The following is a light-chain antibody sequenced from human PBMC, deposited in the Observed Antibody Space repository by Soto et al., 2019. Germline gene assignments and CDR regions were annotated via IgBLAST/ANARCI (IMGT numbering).Light chain of an antibody. Sequence: DIQMTQSPSSLSASVGDRVTITCRTSQSISSSLNWYQQKPGKAPKLLIYGASSLQSGVTSRFSGSGSGTEFTLTVSRLQPEDFATYYCQQSYSIPWTFGQGTKVDIK. CDR3: QQSYSIPWT. CDR1: QSISSS. CDR2: GAS. V-gene: IGKV1-39*01. J-gene: IGKJ1*01.